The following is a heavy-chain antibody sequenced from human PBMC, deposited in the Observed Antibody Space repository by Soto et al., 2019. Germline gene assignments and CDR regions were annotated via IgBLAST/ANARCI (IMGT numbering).Heavy chain of an antibody. Sequence: SETLSLTCTVSGGSISSSSYYWGWIRQPPGKGLEWIGSIYYSGSTYYNPSLKSRVTISVDTSKNQFSLKLSSVTAADTAVYYCASGTLGYCSSTSCYASYAILGWFDPWGQGTLVTVSS. CDR1: GGSISSSSYY. D-gene: IGHD2-2*01. V-gene: IGHV4-39*01. J-gene: IGHJ5*02. CDR2: IYYSGST. CDR3: ASGTLGYCSSTSCYASYAILGWFDP.